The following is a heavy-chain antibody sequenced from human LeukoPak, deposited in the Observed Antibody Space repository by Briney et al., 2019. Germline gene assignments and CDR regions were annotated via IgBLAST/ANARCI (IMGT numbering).Heavy chain of an antibody. Sequence: SETLSLTCTVSGGSISSYYWSWIRQPPGKGLEWIGYIYYSGSTNYNPSLKSRVTISVDTSKNQFSLKLSSVTAADTAVYYCAGGDYYDSSGYKWGRGTLATVSS. V-gene: IGHV4-59*08. D-gene: IGHD3-22*01. CDR1: GGSISSYY. J-gene: IGHJ4*02. CDR3: AGGDYYDSSGYK. CDR2: IYYSGST.